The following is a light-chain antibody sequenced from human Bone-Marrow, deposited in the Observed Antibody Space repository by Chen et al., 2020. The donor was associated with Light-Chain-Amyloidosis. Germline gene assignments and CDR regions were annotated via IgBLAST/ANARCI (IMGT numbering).Light chain of an antibody. CDR1: DLPTKY. CDR2: RET. V-gene: IGLV3-25*03. J-gene: IGLJ2*01. CDR3: QSADSSGTYEVI. Sequence: SYELTQPPPVSVSPEHTARTTSFGDDLPTKYAYWYQQNTGQAPVLVIHRETERPSGISELFSGSSSGTTATLTISGVQAEDEAHYHCQSADSSGTYEVIFGGGTKLTVL.